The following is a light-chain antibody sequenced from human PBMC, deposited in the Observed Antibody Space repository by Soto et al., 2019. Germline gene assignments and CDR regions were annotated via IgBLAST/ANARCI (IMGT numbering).Light chain of an antibody. Sequence: EIVLTQSPGTLSLSPGERATLSCRASQSVSNNYLAWYQQKPGQAPRLLISAASSKATAIPDRFSGSGSGTDFTLPISRLEPEDFAVYFCQQYGSAPLTFGQGTRLEIE. V-gene: IGKV3-20*01. CDR2: AAS. J-gene: IGKJ5*01. CDR3: QQYGSAPLT. CDR1: QSVSNNY.